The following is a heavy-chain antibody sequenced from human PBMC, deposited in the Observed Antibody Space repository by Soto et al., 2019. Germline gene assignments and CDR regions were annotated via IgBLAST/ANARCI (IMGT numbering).Heavy chain of an antibody. Sequence: ASVKVSCKTSGYTFSNYGINWVRQAPGQGLEWMGWISGYNGNTNYAQTVQGRVTMTTDTSTGTAYMELRSLRSDDTAVYYCARDIAARGGEYYGMDVWGQGTTVTVSS. V-gene: IGHV1-18*01. CDR2: ISGYNGNT. D-gene: IGHD6-6*01. CDR3: ARDIAARGGEYYGMDV. CDR1: GYTFSNYG. J-gene: IGHJ6*02.